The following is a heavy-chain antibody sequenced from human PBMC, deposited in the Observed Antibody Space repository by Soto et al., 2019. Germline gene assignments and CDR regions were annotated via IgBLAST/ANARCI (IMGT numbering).Heavy chain of an antibody. CDR2: IWYDGSNK. J-gene: IGHJ4*02. D-gene: IGHD6-19*01. CDR3: ARDGYYSSGWHSGFDY. CDR1: GFTFSSYG. Sequence: QVQLVESGGGVVQPGRSLRLSCAASGFTFSSYGMHWVRQAPGKGLEWVAVIWYDGSNKYYADSVKGRFTISRDNSKNTLYLQMNSLRAEDTAVYYCARDGYYSSGWHSGFDYWGQGTLVTVSS. V-gene: IGHV3-33*01.